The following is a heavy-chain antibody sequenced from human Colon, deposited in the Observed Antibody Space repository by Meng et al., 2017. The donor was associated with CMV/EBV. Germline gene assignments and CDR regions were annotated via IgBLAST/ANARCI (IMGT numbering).Heavy chain of an antibody. V-gene: IGHV4-39*07. J-gene: IGHJ4*02. CDR3: AGVNLTISAITTAD. CDR1: PGLSYINRYT. D-gene: IGHD3-22*01. CDR2: IYYTGKT. Sequence: QLAELGRALVTPPVTHLRTFTAPPGLSYINRYTQSWIRESPGGVLGCFGNIYYTGKTHYNPSLKSRVTISLDTSQKQFSLNLTSVTAADTAIYFCAGVNLTISAITTADWGQGTLVTVSS.